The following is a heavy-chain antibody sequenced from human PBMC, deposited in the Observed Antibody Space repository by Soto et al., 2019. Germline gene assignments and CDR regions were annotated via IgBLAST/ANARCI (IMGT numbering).Heavy chain of an antibody. Sequence: EVQLVESGGGLVQPGRSLRLSCAASGFTFDDYAMHWVRQAPGKGLEWVSGISWNSGSIGYADSVKGRFTISRDNAKNSLYLQMNSLRAEDTALYYCAKENPQYDDFWSGYKLGGYMDVWGKGTTVTVSS. J-gene: IGHJ6*03. CDR3: AKENPQYDDFWSGYKLGGYMDV. CDR2: ISWNSGSI. D-gene: IGHD3-3*01. V-gene: IGHV3-9*01. CDR1: GFTFDDYA.